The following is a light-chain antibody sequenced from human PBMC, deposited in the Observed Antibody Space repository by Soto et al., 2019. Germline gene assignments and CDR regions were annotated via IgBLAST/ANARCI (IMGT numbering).Light chain of an antibody. Sequence: DIQLTQSPSFLSASVGDRVTITCRASQGISRFLAWYQQKPGKAPNLLISAASTLQSGVPSRFSGSGSGTEFALTISSRQPEDFATYYCQQLDSYPLTFGQGTRLEIK. J-gene: IGKJ5*01. CDR2: AAS. V-gene: IGKV1-9*01. CDR3: QQLDSYPLT. CDR1: QGISRF.